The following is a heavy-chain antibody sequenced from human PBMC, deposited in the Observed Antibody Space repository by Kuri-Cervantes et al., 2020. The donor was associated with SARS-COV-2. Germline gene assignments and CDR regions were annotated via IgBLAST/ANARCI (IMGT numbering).Heavy chain of an antibody. V-gene: IGHV3-74*01. CDR3: VRDGDHWNFDY. D-gene: IGHD1-1*01. CDR2: INPDGSYT. Sequence: GGSLRLSYAASGFTFSGHWIHWVRQAPGKGLVWASRINPDGSYTNNADSVKGRFTLSRDNAKNMLFLQMNSLRAEDTAVYYCVRDGDHWNFDYWGQGTLVTVSS. J-gene: IGHJ4*02. CDR1: GFTFSGHW.